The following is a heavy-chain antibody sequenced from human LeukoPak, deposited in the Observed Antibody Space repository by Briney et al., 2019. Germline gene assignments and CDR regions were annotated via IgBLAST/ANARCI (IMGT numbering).Heavy chain of an antibody. CDR1: GFTFSSHG. D-gene: IGHD1-1*01. CDR2: IRYDGSNK. V-gene: IGHV3-30*02. Sequence: PGGSLRLSCAASGFTFSSHGMHWVRQAPGKGLEGVAFIRYDGSNKYYADSVKGRFTISRDNSKNTVYLQMSSLRAEDAAVYYCAKDLPNWNFDYWGQGTLVTVSS. CDR3: AKDLPNWNFDY. J-gene: IGHJ4*02.